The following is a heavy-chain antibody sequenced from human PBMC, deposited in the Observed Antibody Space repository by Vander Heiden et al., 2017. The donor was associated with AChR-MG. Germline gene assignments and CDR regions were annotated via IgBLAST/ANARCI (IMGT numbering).Heavy chain of an antibody. J-gene: IGHJ4*02. V-gene: IGHV2-5*02. D-gene: IGHD3-3*01. CDR3: AHTDDDDFWSAYDY. Sequence: QITLKESGPTLVKPTQTLTLTCTFSGFSLNTSGVGVGWIRQPPGKALEWLALIYWDNDKGYSPSLKTRLTITKDTSKNQVVLTMTNMDPVDTATYFCAHTDDDDFWSAYDYWGQGTLVTVS. CDR2: IYWDNDK. CDR1: GFSLNTSGVG.